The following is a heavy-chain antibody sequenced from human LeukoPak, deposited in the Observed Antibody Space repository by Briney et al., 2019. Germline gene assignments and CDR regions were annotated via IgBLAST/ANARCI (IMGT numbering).Heavy chain of an antibody. J-gene: IGHJ6*03. CDR3: ARDPFQYYYYMDV. CDR2: ISSSSSYI. Sequence: PGGSLRLSCAASGFTFSTYSMNWVRQAPGKGLEWVSSISSSSSYIYYADSVKGRFTISRDNAKNSLSLQMNSLRAEDTAVYYCARDPFQYYYYMDVWGKGTTVTVSS. CDR1: GFTFSTYS. V-gene: IGHV3-21*01.